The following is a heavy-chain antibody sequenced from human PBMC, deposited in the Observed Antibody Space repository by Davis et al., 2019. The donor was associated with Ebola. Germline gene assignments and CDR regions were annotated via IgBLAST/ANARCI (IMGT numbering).Heavy chain of an antibody. CDR3: VGAEGGGHDY. CDR1: GFIFRDYY. CDR2: ISRTSTYT. D-gene: IGHD3-16*01. J-gene: IGHJ4*02. V-gene: IGHV3-11*06. Sequence: GESLKISCAASGFIFRDYYLSWIRQAPGKGLEWVSYISRTSTYTNYADSVKGRFTISRDNAKKSLYLQMNSLRVEDTAVYYCVGAEGGGHDYWGQGILVTVSS.